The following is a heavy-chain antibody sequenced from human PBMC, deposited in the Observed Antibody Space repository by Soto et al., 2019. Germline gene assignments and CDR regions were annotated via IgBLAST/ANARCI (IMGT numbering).Heavy chain of an antibody. CDR3: AHRQRMVWFGNDAFDI. V-gene: IGHV2-5*02. CDR1: GFSLSTSGVG. Sequence: QITLKESSPTLVKPTQTLTLTCTFSGFSLSTSGVGVGWIRQPPGKALEWLALIYWDDDKRYSPSLKSRLTITKDTSKNQVVLTMTNMDPVDTATYYCAHRQRMVWFGNDAFDIWGQGTMVTVSS. J-gene: IGHJ3*02. D-gene: IGHD3-10*01. CDR2: IYWDDDK.